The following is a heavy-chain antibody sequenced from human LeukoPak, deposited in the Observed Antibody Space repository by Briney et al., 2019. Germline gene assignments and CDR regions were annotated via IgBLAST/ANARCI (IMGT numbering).Heavy chain of an antibody. V-gene: IGHV1-2*02. Sequence: ASVKVSCKASGYTFTGYYMHWVRQAPGQGLEWMGWINPNSGGTNYAQKFQGRVTMTRDTSISTAYMELSRLRSDDTAVYYCARGGVSTAMIENWFDPWGQGTLVTVSS. J-gene: IGHJ5*02. CDR3: ARGGVSTAMIENWFDP. D-gene: IGHD5-18*01. CDR2: INPNSGGT. CDR1: GYTFTGYY.